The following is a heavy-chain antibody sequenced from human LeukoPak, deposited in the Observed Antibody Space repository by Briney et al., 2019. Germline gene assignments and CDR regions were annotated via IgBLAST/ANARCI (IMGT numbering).Heavy chain of an antibody. CDR3: AKDTGGNGAYFYAMDV. J-gene: IGHJ6*02. V-gene: IGHV3-9*01. CDR2: INWNSDTK. CDR1: GFAFHNYA. Sequence: GGSLRLSCVGSGFAFHNYAMHWVRRPPGKGLEWVSAINWNSDTKAYADSVKGRFTISRDRARNSLYLQMDSLRPEDTALYYCAKDTGGNGAYFYAMDVWGQRTSVTVSS. D-gene: IGHD4-23*01.